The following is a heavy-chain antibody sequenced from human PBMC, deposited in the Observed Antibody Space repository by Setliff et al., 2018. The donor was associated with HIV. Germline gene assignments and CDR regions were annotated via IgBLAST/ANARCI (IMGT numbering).Heavy chain of an antibody. CDR3: GRVAGYCAPSRCYGYNAFDI. D-gene: IGHD2-15*01. CDR1: GGSVSTSSYS. J-gene: IGHJ3*02. V-gene: IGHV4-39*01. CDR2: IYHTGKT. Sequence: PSETLSLTCTVSGGSVSTSSYSWGWIRQPPEKGLEWIGTIYHTGKTYYNSSLNSRVAIAVDTSKDQFSLNLNTVTAADTAVYYCGRVAGYCAPSRCYGYNAFDIWGPGTMVTVSS.